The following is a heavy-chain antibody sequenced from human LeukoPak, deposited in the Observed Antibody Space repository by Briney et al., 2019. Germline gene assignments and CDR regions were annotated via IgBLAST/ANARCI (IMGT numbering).Heavy chain of an antibody. V-gene: IGHV4-59*08. CDR2: AHKTGSI. Sequence: SETLSLTCTVSGDSISAYYWSWVRQPPGKGLEWIAFAHKTGSISYNPSLKSRATISMDTSNSQFSLHVNSVTAADTAVYYCTKYGGSPANYFDSWGPGTLVTVSP. CDR3: TKYGGSPANYFDS. CDR1: GDSISAYY. J-gene: IGHJ4*02. D-gene: IGHD1-26*01.